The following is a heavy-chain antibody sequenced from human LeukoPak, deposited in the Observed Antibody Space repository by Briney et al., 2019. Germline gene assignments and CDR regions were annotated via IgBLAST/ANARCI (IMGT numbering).Heavy chain of an antibody. D-gene: IGHD4-23*01. Sequence: PGGSLRLSCAASGFTFSSYWMHWVRHAPGKGLVWVSRINSDGSSTSYADSVKGRFTISRDNAKNTLYLQMNSLRAEDTAVYYCARVRPPVDYFDYWGQGTLVTVSS. CDR2: INSDGSST. CDR3: ARVRPPVDYFDY. V-gene: IGHV3-74*01. J-gene: IGHJ4*02. CDR1: GFTFSSYW.